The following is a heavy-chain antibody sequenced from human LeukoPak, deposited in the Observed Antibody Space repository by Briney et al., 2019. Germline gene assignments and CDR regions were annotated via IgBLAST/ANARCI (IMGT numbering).Heavy chain of an antibody. CDR2: MKQDGSEE. V-gene: IGHV3-7*01. CDR1: GFSFNNYW. Sequence: GGSLRLSCAASGFSFNNYWMAWVRQTAGKGLEWVASMKQDGSEEYYADSVKGRFTISRDNAKNSLFLQMSSLRAEDTAVYYCARGTPTTRDFDYWGQGTLVTVSS. J-gene: IGHJ4*02. CDR3: ARGTPTTRDFDY. D-gene: IGHD4-11*01.